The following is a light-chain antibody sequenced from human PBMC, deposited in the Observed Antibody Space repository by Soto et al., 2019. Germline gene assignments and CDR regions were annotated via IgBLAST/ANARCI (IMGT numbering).Light chain of an antibody. CDR2: AAS. Sequence: DIQMTQSPSSLSASVGDRVTITCRASQSISSYLNWYQQKPGKAPKLLIYAASSLQSGVPSRFSGSGSGTDFTLTSSILQPEDFATYYCQQSYSTPQNTFGHGTRLEIK. CDR1: QSISSY. V-gene: IGKV1-39*01. CDR3: QQSYSTPQNT. J-gene: IGKJ5*01.